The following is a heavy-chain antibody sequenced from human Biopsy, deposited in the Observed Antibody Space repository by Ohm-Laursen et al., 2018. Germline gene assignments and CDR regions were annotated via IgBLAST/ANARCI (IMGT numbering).Heavy chain of an antibody. CDR2: IYYSGIT. D-gene: IGHD3-22*01. CDR1: GDSINSYY. J-gene: IGHJ3*02. CDR3: ARHGDFYYDSNIVIGALDI. V-gene: IGHV4-59*08. Sequence: GTLSLTCTVSGDSINSYYWSWIRQPPGKGLEWIGNIYYSGITNYNPSLKSRVSISVDTSKNQFSLKLSSVTAADTAVYYCARHGDFYYDSNIVIGALDIWGQGTMVTVSS.